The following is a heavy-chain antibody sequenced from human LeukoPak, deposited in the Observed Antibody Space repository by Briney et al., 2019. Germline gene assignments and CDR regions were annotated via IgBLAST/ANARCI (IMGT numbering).Heavy chain of an antibody. CDR2: ISGNRGNT. V-gene: IGHV3-23*01. CDR1: GFTFSSSA. D-gene: IGHD4-17*01. J-gene: IGHJ4*02. Sequence: GGSLRLSCAASGFTFSSSAMSWVRQAPGKGLEWVSTISGNRGNTYYADSVKGRFTISRDNSKNTLYLQMNSLRAEDTAVYYCAKDGTVTTIDYWGQGTLVTVSS. CDR3: AKDGTVTTIDY.